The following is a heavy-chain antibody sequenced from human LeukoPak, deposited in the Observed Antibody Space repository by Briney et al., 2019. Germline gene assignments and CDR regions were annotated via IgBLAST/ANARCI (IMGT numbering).Heavy chain of an antibody. CDR1: GFIFSSYW. D-gene: IGHD6-19*01. V-gene: IGHV3-74*01. CDR2: INGDGSST. J-gene: IGHJ3*02. Sequence: PGGSLRLSCAASGFIFSSYWMHWVRQAPGKGPVWVSRINGDGSSTSYADSVKGRFTISRDNAKNTLPLQMSSLRAEETAVYYCAKVDSSGWYGGVAFDIWGQGTVVIVSS. CDR3: AKVDSSGWYGGVAFDI.